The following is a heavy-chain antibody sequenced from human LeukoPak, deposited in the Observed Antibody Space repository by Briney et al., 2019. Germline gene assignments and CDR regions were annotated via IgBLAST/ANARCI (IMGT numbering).Heavy chain of an antibody. CDR1: GFTFSDYY. Sequence: GGSLRLSCAASGFTFSDYYMSWIRQAPGKGLEWVAVISYDGSNKYYADSVKGRFTISRDNSKNTLYLQMNSLRAEDTAVYYCAKDPGYCSGGSCYPLYYFDYWGQGTLVTVSS. D-gene: IGHD2-15*01. V-gene: IGHV3-30*18. J-gene: IGHJ4*02. CDR3: AKDPGYCSGGSCYPLYYFDY. CDR2: ISYDGSNK.